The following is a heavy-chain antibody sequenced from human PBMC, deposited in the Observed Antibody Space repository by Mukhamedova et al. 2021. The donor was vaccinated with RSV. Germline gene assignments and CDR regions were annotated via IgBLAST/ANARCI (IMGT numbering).Heavy chain of an antibody. V-gene: IGHV3-23*01. CDR2: ISRTGAAT. J-gene: IGHJ4*02. D-gene: IGHD3-10*01. Sequence: GNGLEWVSSISRTGAATYYADSVKGRFTISRDNSRNTIYLQMNNLRAEDTAVYYCATISGSYPRYWGQGTRVTVSS. CDR3: ATISGSYPRY.